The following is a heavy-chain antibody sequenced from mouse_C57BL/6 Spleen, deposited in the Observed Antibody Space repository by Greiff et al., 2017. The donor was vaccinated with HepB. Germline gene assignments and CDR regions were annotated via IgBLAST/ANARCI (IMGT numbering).Heavy chain of an antibody. CDR2: IYPSDGET. CDR3: ARRELPLAMDY. Sequence: VQLQQPGAELVRPGSSVKLSCKASGYTFTSYWMDWVKQRPGQGLDWIGNIYPSDGETNYNQKFKDKATLTVDKSSSTAYMQLSSLTSEDSAVYYCARRELPLAMDYWGQGTSVTVSS. CDR1: GYTFTSYW. J-gene: IGHJ4*01. D-gene: IGHD1-1*01. V-gene: IGHV1-61*01.